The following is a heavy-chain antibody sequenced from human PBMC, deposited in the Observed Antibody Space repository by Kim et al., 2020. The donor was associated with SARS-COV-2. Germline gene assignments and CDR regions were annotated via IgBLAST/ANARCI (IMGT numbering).Heavy chain of an antibody. J-gene: IGHJ3*02. CDR3: ARSLDGDYYGSGRYDAFDI. Sequence: GGSLRLSCAASGFTFSSYSMNWVRQAPGKGLEWVSSISSSSSYIYYADSVKGRFTISRDNAKNSLYLQMNSLRAEDTAVYYCARSLDGDYYGSGRYDAFDIWGQGTMVTVSS. CDR2: ISSSSSYI. CDR1: GFTFSSYS. V-gene: IGHV3-21*01. D-gene: IGHD3-10*01.